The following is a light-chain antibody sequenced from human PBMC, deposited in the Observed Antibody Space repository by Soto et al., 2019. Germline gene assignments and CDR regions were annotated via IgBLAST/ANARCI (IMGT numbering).Light chain of an antibody. CDR1: NSDVGGYNY. Sequence: QSALTQPASVSGSPGQSITISCTGTNSDVGGYNYVSWYQQHPGKAPKLMIYDVSNRPSGVSNLFSGSKSGNTASLTISGLQSEDEADYYCSSYTSSSTWVFGGGTKLTVL. CDR2: DVS. J-gene: IGLJ3*02. CDR3: SSYTSSSTWV. V-gene: IGLV2-14*01.